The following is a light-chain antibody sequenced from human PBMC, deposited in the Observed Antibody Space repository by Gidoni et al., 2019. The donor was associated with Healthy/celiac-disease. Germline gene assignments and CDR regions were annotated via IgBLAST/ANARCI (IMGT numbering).Light chain of an antibody. V-gene: IGKV1-39*01. CDR1: QSISSY. J-gene: IGKJ2*01. CDR3: QQSYSTPYT. CDR2: AAS. Sequence: DIQMTQSPSSLSASVGDGVTVTCRASQSISSYLHWYQQKPGKAPKLLIYAASSLHSGVPSRFSGSGSGTDFTLTISSLQPEDFATYYCQQSYSTPYTFGQGTKLEIK.